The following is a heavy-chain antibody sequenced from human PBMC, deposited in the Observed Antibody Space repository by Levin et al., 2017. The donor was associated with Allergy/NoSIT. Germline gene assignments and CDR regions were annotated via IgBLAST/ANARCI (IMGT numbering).Heavy chain of an antibody. V-gene: IGHV3-48*03. Sequence: GGSLRLSCAASGFTFSSYEMNWVRRAPGKGLAWVSYISSTGSTIYSADSVKGRFTISRDNAKNSLYLHMNSLRAEDTAVYYCARQLGNFWSGYNYFDYWGQGTLVTVSS. D-gene: IGHD3-3*01. CDR3: ARQLGNFWSGYNYFDY. CDR1: GFTFSSYE. CDR2: ISSTGSTI. J-gene: IGHJ4*02.